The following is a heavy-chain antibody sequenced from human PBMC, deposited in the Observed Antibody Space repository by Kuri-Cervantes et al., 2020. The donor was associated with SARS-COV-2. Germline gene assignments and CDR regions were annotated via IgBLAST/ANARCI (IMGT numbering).Heavy chain of an antibody. CDR1: GYSISSGYY. CDR2: IYHSGST. Sequence: LSCTVSGYSISSGYYWGWIRQPPGKGLEWIGSIYHSGSTYYNPSLKSRVTISVDTSKNQFSLKLSSVTAADTAVYYCARAGSYLDAFDIWGQGTMVTVSS. D-gene: IGHD1-26*01. V-gene: IGHV4-38-2*02. CDR3: ARAGSYLDAFDI. J-gene: IGHJ3*02.